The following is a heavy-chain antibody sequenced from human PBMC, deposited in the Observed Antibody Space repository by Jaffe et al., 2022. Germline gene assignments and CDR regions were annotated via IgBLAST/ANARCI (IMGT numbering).Heavy chain of an antibody. V-gene: IGHV3-23*01. J-gene: IGHJ4*02. CDR1: GFTFSSYA. CDR3: AKGPSEYSSSSEGPSYFDY. D-gene: IGHD6-6*01. CDR2: ISGSGGST. Sequence: EVQLLESGGGLVQPGGSLRLSCAASGFTFSSYAMSWVRQAPGKGLEWVSAISGSGGSTYYADSVKGRFTISRDNSKNTLYLQMNSLRAEDTAVYYCAKGPSEYSSSSEGPSYFDYWGQGTLVTVSS.